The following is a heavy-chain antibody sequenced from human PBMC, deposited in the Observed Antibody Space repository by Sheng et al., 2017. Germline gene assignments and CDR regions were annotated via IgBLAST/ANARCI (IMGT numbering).Heavy chain of an antibody. J-gene: IGHJ4*02. V-gene: IGHV1-2*02. CDR3: ASLYGYGSGSYFTYFDY. CDR1: GYTFTGYY. CDR2: INPNSGGT. D-gene: IGHD3-10*01. Sequence: QVQLVQSGAEVKKPGASVKVSCKASGYTFTGYYMHWVRQAPGQGLEWMGWINPNSGGTNYAQKFQGRVTMTRDTSISTAYMELSRLRSDDTAVYYCASLYGYGSGSYFTYFDYWGQGTLVTVSS.